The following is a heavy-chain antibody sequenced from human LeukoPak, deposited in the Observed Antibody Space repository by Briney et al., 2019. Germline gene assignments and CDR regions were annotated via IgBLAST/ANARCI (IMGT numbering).Heavy chain of an antibody. Sequence: SSVNVSCKPSGGTFSSYSISWVRQAPGQGLEWIGRIFPILGIANYAQKFHGTVTITAYKSTITAYMELTSLRSEDPAVYYCASPGHMDPVLNDYWGQGPLVTVSS. V-gene: IGHV1-69*02. CDR1: GGTFSSYS. D-gene: IGHD2-8*01. CDR3: ASPGHMDPVLNDY. J-gene: IGHJ4*02. CDR2: IFPILGIA.